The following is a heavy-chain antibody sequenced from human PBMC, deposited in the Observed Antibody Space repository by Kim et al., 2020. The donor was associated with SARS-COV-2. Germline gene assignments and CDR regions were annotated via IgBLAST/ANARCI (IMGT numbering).Heavy chain of an antibody. D-gene: IGHD3-3*01. J-gene: IGHJ4*02. CDR3: ARDRRFLEWLFSYYFDY. Sequence: VKGRFTISRDNSKDTLYLQMNSLRAEDTAVYYCARDRRFLEWLFSYYFDYWGQGTLVTVSS. V-gene: IGHV3-30*01.